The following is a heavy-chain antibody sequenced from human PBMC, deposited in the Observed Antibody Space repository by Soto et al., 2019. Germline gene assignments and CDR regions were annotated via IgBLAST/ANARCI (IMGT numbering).Heavy chain of an antibody. D-gene: IGHD2-8*02. CDR1: GGSFSGYD. CDR2: INHSGSS. Sequence: PSETLSLTCAVYGGSFSGYDWTWIRQPPGTGLEWIGEINHSGSSNYNPSLKSRVTISVDTSKNQFSLKLTSVTAADTAVYYCARDKITGLFVYWGQGTLVTVSS. CDR3: ARDKITGLFVY. V-gene: IGHV4-34*01. J-gene: IGHJ4*02.